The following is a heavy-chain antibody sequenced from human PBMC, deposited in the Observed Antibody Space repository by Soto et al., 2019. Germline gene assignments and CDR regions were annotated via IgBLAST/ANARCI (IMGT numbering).Heavy chain of an antibody. J-gene: IGHJ4*02. CDR3: AKDPPGRYSSSWFGHFDY. CDR2: ISNDGTAT. Sequence: QVQLVESGGGVVQPGRSLRLSCAASGFTFGSHGMHWVRQAPGKGLEWVAVISNDGTATYYADSVKGRFTISRDNSKNTLYVQMNNLRTEDTAVYYCAKDPPGRYSSSWFGHFDYWGQGTLVTVSS. V-gene: IGHV3-30*18. CDR1: GFTFGSHG. D-gene: IGHD6-13*01.